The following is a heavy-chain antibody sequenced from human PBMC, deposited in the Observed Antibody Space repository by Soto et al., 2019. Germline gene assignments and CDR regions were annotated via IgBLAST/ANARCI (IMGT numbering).Heavy chain of an antibody. CDR1: GFTFSSYW. Sequence: GGSLRLSCAASGFTFSSYWMSWVRQAPGKGLEWVANIKQDGSEKYYVDSVKGRFTISRDNAKNSLYLQMNSLRAEDTAVYYCARRRITMVRGVHDAFDIWGQGTMVTVSS. J-gene: IGHJ3*02. CDR2: IKQDGSEK. CDR3: ARRRITMVRGVHDAFDI. V-gene: IGHV3-7*01. D-gene: IGHD3-10*01.